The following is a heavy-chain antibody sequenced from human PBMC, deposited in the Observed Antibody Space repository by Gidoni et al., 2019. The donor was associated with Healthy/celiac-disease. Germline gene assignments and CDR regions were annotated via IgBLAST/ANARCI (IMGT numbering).Heavy chain of an antibody. CDR3: ARDRVGGYGSGVKWGYYYYYGMDV. V-gene: IGHV3-11*06. CDR1: GFTFSDYY. D-gene: IGHD3-10*01. CDR2: SSSSSSYT. Sequence: QVQLVESGGGLVKPGGSLRLSCAASGFTFSDYYMSWIRQAPGKGLEWVSYSSSSSSYTNYADSVKGRFTISRDNAKNSLYLQMNSLRAEDTAVYYCARDRVGGYGSGVKWGYYYYYGMDVWGQGTTVTVSS. J-gene: IGHJ6*02.